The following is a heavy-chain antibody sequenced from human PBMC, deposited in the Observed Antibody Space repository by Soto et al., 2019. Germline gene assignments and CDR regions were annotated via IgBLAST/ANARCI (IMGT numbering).Heavy chain of an antibody. CDR2: IHPSGTT. J-gene: IGHJ6*01. D-gene: IGHD2-8*01. CDR3: ARTICCFNAVCSPLDGMD. V-gene: IGHV4-38-2*01. Sequence: SEKLRVPCAVSGYSITSGYIWGWIRQPPGKALQWLVSIHPSGTTHYNPPLNSRVTISAAPSMSKISLKRSSVTAADTAVYYCARTICCFNAVCSPLDGMD. CDR1: GYSITSGYI.